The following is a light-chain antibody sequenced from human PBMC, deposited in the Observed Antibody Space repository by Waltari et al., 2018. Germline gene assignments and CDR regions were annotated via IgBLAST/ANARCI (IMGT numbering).Light chain of an antibody. J-gene: IGLJ3*02. CDR3: GSYKRINTGV. CDR2: DVR. Sequence: QQHPGNAPHLMFNDVRDRPSGVSSRFSGSKSSNAASLTISGLQAEDEAYYCCGSYKRINTGVFGGGTKVTVL. V-gene: IGLV2-14*03.